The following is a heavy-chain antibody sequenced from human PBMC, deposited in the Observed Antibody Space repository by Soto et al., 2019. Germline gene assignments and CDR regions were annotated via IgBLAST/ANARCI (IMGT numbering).Heavy chain of an antibody. D-gene: IGHD3-9*01. J-gene: IGHJ3*02. Sequence: QVQLVESGGGVVQPGRSLRLSCAASGFTFSSYGMHWVRQAPGKGLEWVAVIWYDGSNKYYADSVKGRFTISRDNSKNTLNLQINILMDEDTVVYYCARDNTYYGILTGYLAGRANAFDIWGQGTMVTVSS. CDR2: IWYDGSNK. V-gene: IGHV3-33*01. CDR3: ARDNTYYGILTGYLAGRANAFDI. CDR1: GFTFSSYG.